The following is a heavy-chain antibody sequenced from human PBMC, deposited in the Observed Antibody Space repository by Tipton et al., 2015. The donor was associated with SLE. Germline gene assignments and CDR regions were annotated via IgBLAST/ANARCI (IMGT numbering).Heavy chain of an antibody. CDR2: ISSDGSST. J-gene: IGHJ4*02. Sequence: SLRLSCAASGFTFSRNWMHWVRQAPGKGLVWVSRISSDGSSTTYADSVKGRFTISRDNSKNSLSLQMNSLREEDTAMYYCANNRGVATVPGDYWGQGTLVTVSS. CDR3: ANNRGVATVPGDY. D-gene: IGHD3-10*01. V-gene: IGHV3-74*01. CDR1: GFTFSRNW.